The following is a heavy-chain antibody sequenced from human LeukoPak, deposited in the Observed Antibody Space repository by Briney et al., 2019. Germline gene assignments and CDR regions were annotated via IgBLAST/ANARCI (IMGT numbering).Heavy chain of an antibody. CDR1: GFTFSDSV. J-gene: IGHJ4*02. Sequence: PARSLRLSCAASGFTFSDSVMHWVRQASGKGLEWVGRIRSKANNYATANAESGKGRFTISRDDSKNPAYLQMNSLKTEDTAVYYCQSRGDGYNNLDYWGQGSLVTVSS. V-gene: IGHV3-73*01. CDR3: QSRGDGYNNLDY. D-gene: IGHD5-24*01. CDR2: IRSKANNYAT.